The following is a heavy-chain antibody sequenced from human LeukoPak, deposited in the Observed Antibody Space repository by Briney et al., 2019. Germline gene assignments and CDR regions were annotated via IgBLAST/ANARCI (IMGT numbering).Heavy chain of an antibody. V-gene: IGHV3-33*08. CDR2: IWYDGSNK. CDR1: GFTFSSYS. CDR3: ASAFDY. J-gene: IGHJ4*02. Sequence: PGGSLRLSCAASGFTFSSYSMNWVRQAPGKGLEWVAVIWYDGSNKYYADSVKGRFTISRDNSKNTLYLQMNSLRAEDTAMYYCASAFDYWGQGTLVTVSS.